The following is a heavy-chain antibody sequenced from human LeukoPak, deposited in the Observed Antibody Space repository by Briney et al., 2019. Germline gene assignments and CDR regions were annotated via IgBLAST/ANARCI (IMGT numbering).Heavy chain of an antibody. CDR3: ARRAPIAAADAFDI. Sequence: PSETLSLTCTVSGGSISSYYWSWIRQPPGKGLEWIGYIYYSGSTNYNPSLKSRVTISVDTSKNQFSLKLSSVTAADTAVYYCARRAPIAAADAFDIWGQGTMVTVSS. V-gene: IGHV4-59*08. J-gene: IGHJ3*02. CDR1: GGSISSYY. CDR2: IYYSGST. D-gene: IGHD6-13*01.